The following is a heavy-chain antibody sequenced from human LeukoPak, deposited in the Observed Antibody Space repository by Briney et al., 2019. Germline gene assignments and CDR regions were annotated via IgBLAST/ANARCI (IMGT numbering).Heavy chain of an antibody. CDR2: IYYSGST. CDR3: ARDLLNEGNHLDY. J-gene: IGHJ4*02. V-gene: IGHV4-30-4*01. Sequence: PSETLSLTCTVSGGSISSGDYYWSWIRQPPGKGLEWIGYIYYSGSTYYNPSLKSRVTISVDTSKNQFSLKLSSVTAADTAVYYCARDLLNEGNHLDYWGQGTLVTVSS. CDR1: GGSISSGDYY. D-gene: IGHD4-23*01.